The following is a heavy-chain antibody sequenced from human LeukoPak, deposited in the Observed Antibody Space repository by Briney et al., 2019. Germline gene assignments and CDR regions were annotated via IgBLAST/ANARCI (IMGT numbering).Heavy chain of an antibody. D-gene: IGHD3-10*01. CDR1: GFTLSNYG. J-gene: IGHJ4*02. V-gene: IGHV3-66*01. CDR3: ASVWFGELAFDY. CDR2: IYSGGST. Sequence: GGSLRLSCAVSGFTLSNYGMSWVRQAPGKGLEWVSVIYSGGSTYYADSVKGRFTISRDNSKNTLYLQMNSLRAEDTAVYYCASVWFGELAFDYWGQGALLTVSS.